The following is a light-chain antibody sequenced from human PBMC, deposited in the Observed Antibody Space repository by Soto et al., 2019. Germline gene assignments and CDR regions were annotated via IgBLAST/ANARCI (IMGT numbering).Light chain of an antibody. CDR1: TSNIGTNS. CDR2: SSR. Sequence: QSVLTQPPSASATPGQRVTITCSGSTSNIGTNSVNWYQHLPGTAPKLLIYSSRQRPSGVPDRFSGSTSGTSASLAISGLQSEDEADYFCAAWDDSLDGVVFGGGTKVTVL. J-gene: IGLJ3*02. V-gene: IGLV1-44*01. CDR3: AAWDDSLDGVV.